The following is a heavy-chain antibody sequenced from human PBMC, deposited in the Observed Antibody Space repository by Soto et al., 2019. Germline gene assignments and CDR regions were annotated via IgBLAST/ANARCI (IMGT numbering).Heavy chain of an antibody. D-gene: IGHD3-9*01. CDR3: ARVVIAGYFDWLPRGNYYYGMDV. CDR2: MNPNSGNT. CDR1: GYTFTSYD. Sequence: CKASGYTFTSYDINWVRQATGQGLEWMGWMNPNSGNTGYAQKFQGRVTMTRNTSISTAYMELSSPRSEDTAVYYCARVVIAGYFDWLPRGNYYYGMDVWGQGTTVTVSS. V-gene: IGHV1-8*01. J-gene: IGHJ6*02.